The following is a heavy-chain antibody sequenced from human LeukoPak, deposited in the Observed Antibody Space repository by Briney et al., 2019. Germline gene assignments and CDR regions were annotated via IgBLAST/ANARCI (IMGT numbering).Heavy chain of an antibody. J-gene: IGHJ4*02. V-gene: IGHV1-18*01. CDR2: ISAYNGNT. CDR1: GYTFTSYG. D-gene: IGHD3-22*01. CDR3: AREGPYYYDSSGYYYSYYFDY. Sequence: ASVKVSCKASGYTFTSYGISWVRQAPGQRLEWMGWISAYNGNTNYAQKLQGRVTMTTDTSTSTAYMELRSLRSDDTAVYYCAREGPYYYDSSGYYYSYYFDYWGQGTLVTVSS.